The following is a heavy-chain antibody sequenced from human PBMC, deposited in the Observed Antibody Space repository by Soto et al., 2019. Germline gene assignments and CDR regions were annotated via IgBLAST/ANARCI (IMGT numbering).Heavy chain of an antibody. CDR3: ASKGAQFYSSSSPGGYYYYGMDV. D-gene: IGHD6-6*01. CDR1: GGTFSTYA. Sequence: ASVKVSCKASGGTFSTYAISWVRQAPGQGLEWMGGIIPIFGTANYAQKFQGRVTITADESTSTAYMELSSLRSEDTAVYYCASKGAQFYSSSSPGGYYYYGMDVWGQETTVTVSS. J-gene: IGHJ6*02. V-gene: IGHV1-69*13. CDR2: IIPIFGTA.